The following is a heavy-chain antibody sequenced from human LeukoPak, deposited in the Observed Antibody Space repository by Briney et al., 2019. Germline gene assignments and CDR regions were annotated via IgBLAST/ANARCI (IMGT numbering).Heavy chain of an antibody. Sequence: SETLSLTCAVSGGSISSSNWWSWVRQPPGQGLEWIGEIYHSGSTNYNPSLKSRVTISVDKSKNQFSLKLSSVTAADTAVYYCARDRGYYYYGMDVWGQGTTVTVSS. J-gene: IGHJ6*02. CDR3: ARDRGYYYYGMDV. CDR2: IYHSGST. V-gene: IGHV4-4*02. CDR1: GGSISSSNW.